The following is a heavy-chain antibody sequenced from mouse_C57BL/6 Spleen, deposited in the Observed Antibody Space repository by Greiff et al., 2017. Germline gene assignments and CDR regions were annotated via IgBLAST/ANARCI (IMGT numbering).Heavy chain of an antibody. CDR2: ISSGSGTI. J-gene: IGHJ1*03. D-gene: IGHD1-1*01. CDR3: ARSSSPNWYFAV. CDR1: GFTFSDYG. V-gene: IGHV5-17*01. Sequence: EVQLVESGGGLVKPGGSLTLSCAASGFTFSDYGMHWVRQAPEKGLEWVAYISSGSGTIYYEDTVKGRFTISRDNAKNTLFLQMTSLRAEDTAMYYCARSSSPNWYFAVWGTGTTVTVS.